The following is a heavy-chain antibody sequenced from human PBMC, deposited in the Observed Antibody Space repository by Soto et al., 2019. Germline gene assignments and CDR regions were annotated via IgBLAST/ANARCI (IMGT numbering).Heavy chain of an antibody. V-gene: IGHV1-69*01. CDR3: ARDWSRGYGWGSSYYYYYGMDV. CDR1: GGTFSSYA. Sequence: QVQLVQSGAEVKKPGSSVKVSCKASGGTFSSYAISWVRQAPGQGLEWMGGIIPIFGTANYAQKFKGRVTITTDESRSTAYMELSSLRSEDTAVYYCARDWSRGYGWGSSYYYYYGMDVWGQGTTVTVSS. J-gene: IGHJ6*02. CDR2: IIPIFGTA. D-gene: IGHD3-10*01.